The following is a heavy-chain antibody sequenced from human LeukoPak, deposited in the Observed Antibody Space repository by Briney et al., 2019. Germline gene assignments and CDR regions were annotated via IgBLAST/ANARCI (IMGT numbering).Heavy chain of an antibody. V-gene: IGHV4-61*01. CDR1: SGSVSSGSYY. D-gene: IGHD3-10*01. CDR2: IYYSGST. Sequence: SGTLSLTCTVSSGSVSSGSYYWSWIRQPPGKGLEWIGYIYYSGSTNYNPSLKSRVTISVDTSKNQFSLKLSSVTAADTAVYYCARVDSGSYRFDYWGQGTLVTVSS. J-gene: IGHJ4*02. CDR3: ARVDSGSYRFDY.